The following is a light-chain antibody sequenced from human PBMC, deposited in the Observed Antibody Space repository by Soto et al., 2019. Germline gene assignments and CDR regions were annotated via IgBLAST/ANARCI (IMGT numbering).Light chain of an antibody. Sequence: QLVLTQPPSASGTPGQRVTIPCSGSSSNIGSNPVNWYQHLPGTAPKLLIYRTDKRPPGVPDRFSGSQSGTSASLAISGLQSEDEADYYCVAWDSSLYGPVFGGGTKLTVL. CDR1: SSNIGSNP. V-gene: IGLV1-44*01. CDR2: RTD. J-gene: IGLJ2*01. CDR3: VAWDSSLYGPV.